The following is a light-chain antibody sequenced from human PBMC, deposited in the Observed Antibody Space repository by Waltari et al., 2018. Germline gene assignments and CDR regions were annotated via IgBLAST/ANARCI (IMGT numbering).Light chain of an antibody. V-gene: IGKV1-5*03. CDR1: QSLSNW. CDR3: QQYRNLWT. J-gene: IGKJ1*01. CDR2: KAS. Sequence: DIQMTQSPSPLSASVGDRVTITCRASQSLSNWLARYQQKPGNAPKVLIYKASSLESGVPSRFSRSGSATEFTPTISRLQPDDFATYYCQQYRNLWTFGQGTKVESK.